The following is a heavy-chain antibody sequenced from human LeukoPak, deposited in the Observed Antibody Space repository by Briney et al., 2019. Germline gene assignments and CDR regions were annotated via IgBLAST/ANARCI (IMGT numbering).Heavy chain of an antibody. Sequence: GGSLRLSCAASGFTFSSYAMSWVRQAPGKGLEWVSGISGSGVSTYYADSVKGRFTISRDNSKNTLYVQMNSLRAGDTAVYYCAKRTSGGSSGYSFDYWGQGTLVTVSS. D-gene: IGHD3-16*01. CDR1: GFTFSSYA. CDR3: AKRTSGGSSGYSFDY. J-gene: IGHJ4*02. CDR2: ISGSGVST. V-gene: IGHV3-23*01.